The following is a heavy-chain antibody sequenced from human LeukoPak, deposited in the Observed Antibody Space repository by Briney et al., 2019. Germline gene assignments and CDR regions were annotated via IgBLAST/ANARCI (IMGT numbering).Heavy chain of an antibody. CDR1: DGSISNYY. Sequence: PSETLSLTCTVSDGSISNYYWSWIRQPPGKGLEWIGYIYSGGITTYHPSLRSRLTISVDTSKNQFSLRLSSVTAADTAVYYCAKLSGGRVDPWGQGTLVTVSS. V-gene: IGHV4-59*08. D-gene: IGHD6-25*01. J-gene: IGHJ5*02. CDR2: IYSGGIT. CDR3: AKLSGGRVDP.